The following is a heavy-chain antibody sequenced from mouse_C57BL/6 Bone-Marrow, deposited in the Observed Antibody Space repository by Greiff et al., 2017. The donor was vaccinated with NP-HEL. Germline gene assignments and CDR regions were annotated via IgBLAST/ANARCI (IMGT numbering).Heavy chain of an antibody. CDR2: IYPRSGNT. CDR1: GYTFTSYG. D-gene: IGHD1-1*01. CDR3: ARRPPYYSGSSFDY. V-gene: IGHV1-81*01. J-gene: IGHJ2*01. Sequence: QVQLQQSGAELARPGASVKLSCKASGYTFTSYGISWVKQRTGQGLEWIGEIYPRSGNTYYNEKFKGKATLTADKSSSPAYMELRSLTSEDSAVYFCARRPPYYSGSSFDYWGQGTTLTVSS.